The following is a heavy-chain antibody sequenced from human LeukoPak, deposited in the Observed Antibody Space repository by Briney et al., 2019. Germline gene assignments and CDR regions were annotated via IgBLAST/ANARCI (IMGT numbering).Heavy chain of an antibody. CDR1: GFTFSTFD. CDR2: ISGAGGTT. V-gene: IGHV3-23*01. J-gene: IGHJ4*02. Sequence: PGGSLRLSCAASGFTFSTFDMSWVRQAPGKGLQWVSTISGAGGTTLFADSVKGRFSISRDNSNNKVFLQMNSLRVEDTAVYYCAKALSHCSGGSCYSAVDYWGQGTLVTVSS. CDR3: AKALSHCSGGSCYSAVDY. D-gene: IGHD2-15*01.